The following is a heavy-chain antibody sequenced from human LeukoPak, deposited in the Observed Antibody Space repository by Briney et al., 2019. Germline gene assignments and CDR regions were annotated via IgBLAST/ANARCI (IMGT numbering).Heavy chain of an antibody. D-gene: IGHD5-18*01. V-gene: IGHV4-30-2*01. CDR3: ARHPGDTAMALGYFQH. CDR2: IYHSGST. CDR1: GGSISSGGYY. Sequence: SETLSLTCTVSGGSISSGGYYWSWIRQPPGKGLEWIGYIYHSGSTYYNPSLKSRVTISVDRSKNQFSLKLSSVTAADTAVYYCARHPGDTAMALGYFQHWGQGTLVTVSS. J-gene: IGHJ1*01.